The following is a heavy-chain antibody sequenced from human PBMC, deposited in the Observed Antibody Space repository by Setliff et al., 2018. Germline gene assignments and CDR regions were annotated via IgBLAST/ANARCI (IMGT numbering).Heavy chain of an antibody. D-gene: IGHD2-15*01. CDR2: ISGSGDDT. CDR3: TKHRSVVVVAATNY. V-gene: IGHV3-23*01. Sequence: PGGSLRLSCGTSGFTFDVSGMSWVRQAPGKGLEWVSGISGSGDDTYYADSVKGRFTISRDNSKNTVFLQMNSLRAEDTAVYYCTKHRSVVVVAATNYWGQGTLVTVSS. J-gene: IGHJ4*02. CDR1: GFTFDVSG.